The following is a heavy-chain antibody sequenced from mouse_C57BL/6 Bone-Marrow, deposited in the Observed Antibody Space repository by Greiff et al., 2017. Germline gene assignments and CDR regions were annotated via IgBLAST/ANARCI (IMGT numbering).Heavy chain of an antibody. CDR3: TREDITTVVADYYAMDY. D-gene: IGHD1-1*01. V-gene: IGHV1-50*01. Sequence: QVQLQQPGAELVKPGASVKLSCKASGYTFTSYWMQWVKQRPGQGLEWIGEIDPSDSYTNYNQKFNGKATLTVDTSSSTAYMQLSSLTSEDSAVYYCTREDITTVVADYYAMDYWGQGTSVTVSS. CDR2: IDPSDSYT. J-gene: IGHJ4*01. CDR1: GYTFTSYW.